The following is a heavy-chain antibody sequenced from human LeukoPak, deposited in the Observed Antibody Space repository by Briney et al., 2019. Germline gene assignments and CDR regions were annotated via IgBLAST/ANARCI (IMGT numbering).Heavy chain of an antibody. CDR2: IIPIFGTA. CDR3: ARDSGDGLFDY. J-gene: IGHJ4*02. Sequence: ASVKVSCKASGGTFSSYAISWVRQAPGQELEWMGGIIPIFGTANYAQKFQDRVTITTDESTSTAYMELSSLRSEDTAVYYCARDSGDGLFDYWGQGTLVTVSS. V-gene: IGHV1-69*05. D-gene: IGHD3-10*01. CDR1: GGTFSSYA.